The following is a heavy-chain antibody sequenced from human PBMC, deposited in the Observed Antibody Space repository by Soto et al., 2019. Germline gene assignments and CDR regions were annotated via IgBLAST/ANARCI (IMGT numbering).Heavy chain of an antibody. CDR1: GFTFSNYA. J-gene: IGHJ4*02. V-gene: IGHV3-30*18. D-gene: IGHD2-2*01. CDR2: ISYDGSNK. CDR3: SKDYCSSTTCMFDY. Sequence: QVHLVESGGGVVQPGRSLRLSCAASGFTFSNYAMQWVRQAPGKGLEWVALISYDGSNKYCADSVKGRFTISRDNSKNTLSLQMNSLRAEDTALYYCSKDYCSSTTCMFDYWGQGTLVTVSS.